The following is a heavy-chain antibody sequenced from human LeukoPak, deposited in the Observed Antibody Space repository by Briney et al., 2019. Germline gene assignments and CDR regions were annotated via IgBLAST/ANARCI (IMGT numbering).Heavy chain of an antibody. V-gene: IGHV4-34*01. CDR1: GGSFTASY. CDR3: ARVTGGGNVAYWYFDL. CDR2: IHHAGDT. Sequence: SETLSLTCGVDGGSFTASYWSWIRQSPGKGLEWIGEIHHAGDTTYNPSLKSRVTISLDICKAQFSLNLKSVTAADTAVYYCARVTGGGNVAYWYFDLWGRGTLVTVSS. J-gene: IGHJ2*01. D-gene: IGHD4-23*01.